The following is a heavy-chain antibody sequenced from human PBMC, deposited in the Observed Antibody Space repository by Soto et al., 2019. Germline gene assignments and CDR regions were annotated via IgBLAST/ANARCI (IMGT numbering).Heavy chain of an antibody. CDR2: INPYNANV. V-gene: IGHV1-18*04. CDR3: ARDRVAGIWGDAFDI. CDR1: GYTFTNHG. D-gene: IGHD3-16*01. Sequence: QVKLVQSGAEVKKPGASVKVSCKTSGYTFTNHGINWVRQAPGQGLEWMGWINPYNANVNYAQKLQGRVTMTTDTSTSTAYMALRSLTSDDTAVYYCARDRVAGIWGDAFDIWGQGTMVTVSS. J-gene: IGHJ3*02.